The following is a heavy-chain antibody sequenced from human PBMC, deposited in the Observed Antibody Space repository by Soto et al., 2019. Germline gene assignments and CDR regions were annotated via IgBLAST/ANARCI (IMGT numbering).Heavy chain of an antibody. V-gene: IGHV3-64D*08. CDR1: GFTFSSYA. CDR2: ISSNGGST. CDR3: VKDPGGGSNRSGYYT. Sequence: PGGSLRLSCSASGFTFSSYAMHWVRQAPGKGLEYVSAISSNGGSTYYADSVKGRFTISRDNSKNTLYLQMSSLRAEDTAVYYCVKDPGGGSNRSGYYTWGQGTLVTVSS. J-gene: IGHJ5*02. D-gene: IGHD3-22*01.